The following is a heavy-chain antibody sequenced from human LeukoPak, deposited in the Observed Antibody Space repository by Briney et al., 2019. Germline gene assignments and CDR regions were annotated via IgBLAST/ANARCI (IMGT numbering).Heavy chain of an antibody. V-gene: IGHV3-53*01. Sequence: GGSLRLSCAASGFTVSSNYMSWVRQAPGKGLEWVSEIYSDGRTYYGASVKGRFSISRDNSKNTVYLQMNSLRVEDTAVYYCAKSNGYGLIDIWGQGTMVTVSS. D-gene: IGHD3-10*01. CDR1: GFTVSSNY. J-gene: IGHJ3*02. CDR3: AKSNGYGLIDI. CDR2: IYSDGRT.